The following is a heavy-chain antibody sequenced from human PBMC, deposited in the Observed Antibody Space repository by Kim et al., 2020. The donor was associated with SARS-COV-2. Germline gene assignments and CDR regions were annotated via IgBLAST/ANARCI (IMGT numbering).Heavy chain of an antibody. V-gene: IGHV3-66*01. J-gene: IGHJ6*02. CDR3: ARDPFRDGYNYYYYGMDV. CDR2: IYSGGST. CDR1: GFTVSSNY. D-gene: IGHD5-12*01. Sequence: GGSLRLSCAASGFTVSSNYMSWVRQAPGKGLEWVSVIYSGGSTYYADSVKGRFTISRDNSKNTLYLQMNSLRAEDTAVYYCARDPFRDGYNYYYYGMDVWGQGTTVTVSS.